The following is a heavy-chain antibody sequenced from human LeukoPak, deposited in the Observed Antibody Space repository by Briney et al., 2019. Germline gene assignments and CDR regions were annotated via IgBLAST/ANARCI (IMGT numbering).Heavy chain of an antibody. J-gene: IGHJ4*02. CDR2: INHSGST. CDR1: GGSFSGYY. D-gene: IGHD3-10*01. V-gene: IGHV4-34*01. CDR3: ARGGAWFGELPLDY. Sequence: SETLSLTCAVYGGSFSGYYWSWTRQPPGKGLEWIGEINHSGSTNYNPSLKSRVTISVDTSKNQFSLKLSSVTAADTAVYYCARGGAWFGELPLDYWGQGTLVTVSS.